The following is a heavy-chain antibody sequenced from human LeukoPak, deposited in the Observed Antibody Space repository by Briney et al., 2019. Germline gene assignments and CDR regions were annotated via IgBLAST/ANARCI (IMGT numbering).Heavy chain of an antibody. V-gene: IGHV3-33*08. J-gene: IGHJ5*02. CDR1: GFTFSNYA. Sequence: GGSLRLSCAASGFTFSNYAMSWVRQAPGKGLEWVAVIWYDGSNKYYADSVKGRFTISRDNSKNTLYLQMNSLRAEDTAVYYCARDYYGSGRKWFDPWGQGTLVTVSS. D-gene: IGHD3-10*01. CDR2: IWYDGSNK. CDR3: ARDYYGSGRKWFDP.